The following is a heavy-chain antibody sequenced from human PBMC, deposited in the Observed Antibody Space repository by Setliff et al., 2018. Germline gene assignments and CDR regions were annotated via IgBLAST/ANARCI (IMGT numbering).Heavy chain of an antibody. D-gene: IGHD3-9*01. Sequence: SETLSLTCAVYGGSFSGYYWSWIRQPPGKGLEWIGEINHSGSTNYNPSLKSRVTISVDTSKNQFSLKLSSVTAADTAVYYCARGLSYYDILTGYYTGDAFDIWGQGTMVTVSS. CDR3: ARGLSYYDILTGYYTGDAFDI. V-gene: IGHV4-34*01. CDR1: GGSFSGYY. J-gene: IGHJ3*02. CDR2: INHSGST.